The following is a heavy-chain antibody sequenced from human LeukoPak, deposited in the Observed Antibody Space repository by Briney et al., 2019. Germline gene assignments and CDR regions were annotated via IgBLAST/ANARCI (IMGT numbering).Heavy chain of an antibody. CDR2: MNPNSGNT. CDR3: ARVRELRYYYGMDV. CDR1: GYTFTSYD. J-gene: IGHJ6*02. D-gene: IGHD1-26*01. V-gene: IGHV1-8*01. Sequence: GASVKVSRKASGYTFTSYDINWVRQATGQGLEWMGWMNPNSGNTGYAQKFQGRVTMTRNTSISTAYMELSSLRSEDTAVYYCARVRELRYYYGMDVWGQGTTVTVSS.